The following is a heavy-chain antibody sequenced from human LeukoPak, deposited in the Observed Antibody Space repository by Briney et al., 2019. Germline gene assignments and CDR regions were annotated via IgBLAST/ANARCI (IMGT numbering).Heavy chain of an antibody. CDR1: GGSISSSSYY. J-gene: IGHJ6*03. V-gene: IGHV4-39*01. CDR2: IYYSGST. Sequence: SETLSLTCTVSGGSISSSSYYWGWIRQPPGKGLEWIGSIYYSGSTYYNPSLKSRVTISVNTSKNQFSLKLSSVTAADTAVYYCARQVAYYYYYMDVWGKGTTVTISS. D-gene: IGHD2-15*01. CDR3: ARQVAYYYYYMDV.